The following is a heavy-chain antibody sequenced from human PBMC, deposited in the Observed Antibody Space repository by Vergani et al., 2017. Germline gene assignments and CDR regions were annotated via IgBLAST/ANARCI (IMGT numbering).Heavy chain of an antibody. CDR2: ISYDGSNK. CDR3: ARGPDLLQSGLLDY. Sequence: VQLLESGGGLVQPGGSLRLSCAASGFTFSSYAMHWVRQAPGKGLEWVAVISYDGSNKYYADSVKGRFTISRDNSKNTLYLQMNSLRAEDTAVYYCARGPDLLQSGLLDYWGQGTLVTVSS. CDR1: GFTFSSYA. D-gene: IGHD3-10*01. V-gene: IGHV3-30*04. J-gene: IGHJ4*02.